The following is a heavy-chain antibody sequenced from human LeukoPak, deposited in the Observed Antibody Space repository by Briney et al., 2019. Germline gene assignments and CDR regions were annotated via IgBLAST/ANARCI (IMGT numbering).Heavy chain of an antibody. CDR2: VYRTGNT. J-gene: IGHJ6*02. CDR3: ARDDFEYSVHYGMDV. Sequence: SETLSLTCSVAGGSISAYYWSWIRQPAGKGLEWIGRVYRTGNTIYNPSLQRRVTMSVDTTKNQISLRLRSVPAADTALYFCARDDFEYSVHYGMDVWGQGTAVTVSS. V-gene: IGHV4-4*07. CDR1: GGSISAYY. D-gene: IGHD3-9*01.